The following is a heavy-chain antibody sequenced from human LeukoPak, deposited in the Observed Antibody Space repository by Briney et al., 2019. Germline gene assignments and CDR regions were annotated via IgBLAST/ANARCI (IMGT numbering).Heavy chain of an antibody. CDR2: ISSSGSTI. V-gene: IGHV3-48*03. Sequence: TGGSLRLSCAASGFTFSSYEMNWVRQAPGKGLEWVSYISSSGSTIYHADSVKGRFTISRDNAKNSLYLQMNSPRAEETAVYYCARREYCSGGSCKGFDRWGQGTLVTVHS. CDR1: GFTFSSYE. J-gene: IGHJ5*02. D-gene: IGHD2-15*01. CDR3: ARREYCSGGSCKGFDR.